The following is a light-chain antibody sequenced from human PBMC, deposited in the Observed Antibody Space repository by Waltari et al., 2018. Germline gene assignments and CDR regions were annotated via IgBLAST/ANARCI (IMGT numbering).Light chain of an antibody. J-gene: IGKJ1*01. CDR2: GAS. CDR1: QSVTSNY. CDR3: QQYGSSPWT. Sequence: EIVLTQSPGTLSLSPGETATLSCRASQSVTSNYSAWYQQKPGQAPRLLISGASSRATGIPDRFSGSGSGTDFTLTISRLETEDFAVYHCQQYGSSPWTFGQGTKVEIK. V-gene: IGKV3-20*01.